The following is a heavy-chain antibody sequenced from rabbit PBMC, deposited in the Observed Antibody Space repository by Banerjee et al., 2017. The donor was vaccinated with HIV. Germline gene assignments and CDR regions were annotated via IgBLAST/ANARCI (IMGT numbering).Heavy chain of an antibody. J-gene: IGHJ4*01. CDR2: IGAARSGDT. CDR1: GFSFSNNYY. V-gene: IGHV1S45*01. CDR3: ARDVGDSGYGPDYLDL. D-gene: IGHD1-1*01. Sequence: QEQLVESRGGLVQPGGSLTLTCKASGFSFSNNYYMCWVRQAPGKGLEWIACIGAARSGDTWYASWVNGRFTISKASSTTVTLQMTSLTAADTATYFCARDVGDSGYGPDYLDLWGPGTLVTVS.